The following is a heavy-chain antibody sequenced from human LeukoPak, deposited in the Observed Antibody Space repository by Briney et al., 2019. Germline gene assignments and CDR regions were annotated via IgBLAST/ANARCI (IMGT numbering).Heavy chain of an antibody. CDR3: ARAALRTPLTYFDY. Sequence: TSETLSLTCTVSGGSISSSYYWGWIRQPPGKGLEWIGSIYYSGSTYYNPSLKSRVTISVHTSKNQFSLKLSSVTAADTAVYYCARAALRTPLTYFDYWGQGTLVTVSS. V-gene: IGHV4-39*07. J-gene: IGHJ4*02. CDR1: GGSISSSYY. CDR2: IYYSGST. D-gene: IGHD5-12*01.